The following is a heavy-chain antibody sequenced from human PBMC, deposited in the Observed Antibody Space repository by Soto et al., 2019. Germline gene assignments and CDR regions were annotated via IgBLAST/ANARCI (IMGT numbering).Heavy chain of an antibody. Sequence: EVRLMESGGGLVKPGGSLRVSCAASGFTFSSAWMFWVRQAPGKGPEWVGRIKSKTDGGTTDYTTRVKDRFTISREDSKNTLYLQMSRLDIQDTAVYYCCTGVGMVPSGALAYWGQGVLVTVSS. CDR2: IKSKTDGGTT. J-gene: IGHJ4*02. V-gene: IGHV3-15*07. CDR3: CTGVGMVPSGALAY. CDR1: GFTFSSAW. D-gene: IGHD3-10*01.